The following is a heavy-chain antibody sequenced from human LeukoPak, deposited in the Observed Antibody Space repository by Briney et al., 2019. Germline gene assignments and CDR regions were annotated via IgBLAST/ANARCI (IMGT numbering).Heavy chain of an antibody. CDR2: ISSSSSTI. D-gene: IGHD3-10*01. CDR3: AREAMVRGARRNNWFDP. V-gene: IGHV3-48*01. Sequence: GGSLRLSCAASGFTFSSYSMNWVRQAPGKGLEWVSYISSSSSTIYYADSVKGRFTISGDNAKNSLYLQMNSLRAEDTAVYYCAREAMVRGARRNNWFDPWGQGTLVTVSS. J-gene: IGHJ5*02. CDR1: GFTFSSYS.